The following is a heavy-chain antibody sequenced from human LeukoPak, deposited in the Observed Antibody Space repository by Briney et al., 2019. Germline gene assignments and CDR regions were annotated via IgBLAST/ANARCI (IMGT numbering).Heavy chain of an antibody. J-gene: IGHJ6*02. V-gene: IGHV1-18*01. Sequence: EASVKVSCKASGYTFTSYGISWVRQAPGQGLEWMGWISAYNGNTNYAQKLQGRVTMTTDTSTSTAYTELRSLRSDDTAVYYCARDQDFWSGYYYYGMDVWGQGTTVTVSS. CDR2: ISAYNGNT. D-gene: IGHD3-3*01. CDR3: ARDQDFWSGYYYYGMDV. CDR1: GYTFTSYG.